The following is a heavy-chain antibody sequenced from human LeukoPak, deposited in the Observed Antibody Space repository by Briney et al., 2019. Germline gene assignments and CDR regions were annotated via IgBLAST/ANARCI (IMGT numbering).Heavy chain of an antibody. CDR2: IKEDGSEK. J-gene: IGHJ4*02. CDR3: ARAPGMTAFDY. CDR1: GFTFSSYS. Sequence: GGSLRHSCAASGFTFSSYSMNWVRQAPGKGLEWVANIKEDGSEKHYVDSVKGRFTISRDNAKNSLYLQMNSLRAEDTAVYYCARAPGMTAFDYWGQGTLVTVSS. D-gene: IGHD1-20*01. V-gene: IGHV3-7*05.